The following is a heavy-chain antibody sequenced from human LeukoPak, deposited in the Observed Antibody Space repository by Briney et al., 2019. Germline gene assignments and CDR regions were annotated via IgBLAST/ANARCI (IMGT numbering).Heavy chain of an antibody. CDR1: GGSFSGYY. D-gene: IGHD4-17*01. CDR2: INHSGST. J-gene: IGHJ6*02. Sequence: SETLSLTCADYGGSFSGYYWSWIRQPPGKGLEWIGEINHSGSTNYNPSLKSRVTISVDTSKNQFSLKLSSVTAADTAVYYCARGGDYGDYPYYYYGMDVWGQGTTVTVSS. CDR3: ARGGDYGDYPYYYYGMDV. V-gene: IGHV4-34*01.